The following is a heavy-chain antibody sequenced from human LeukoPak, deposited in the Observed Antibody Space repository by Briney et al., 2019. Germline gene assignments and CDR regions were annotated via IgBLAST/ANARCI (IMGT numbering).Heavy chain of an antibody. CDR1: GYTFTGYY. J-gene: IGHJ4*02. V-gene: IGHV1-2*02. CDR2: INPNSGGT. Sequence: ASVKVSCKASGYTFTGYYMHWVRQAPGQGLEWMGWINPNSGGTNYAQKFQGRVTMTRDTSISTAYMELSRLRSDDTAVYYCARSPARVWNYGEFDYWGQGTLVTVSS. D-gene: IGHD1-7*01. CDR3: ARSPARVWNYGEFDY.